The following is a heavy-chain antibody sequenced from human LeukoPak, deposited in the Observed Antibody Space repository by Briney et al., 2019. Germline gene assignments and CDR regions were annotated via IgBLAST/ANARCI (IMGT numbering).Heavy chain of an antibody. CDR2: ISYEGSNT. D-gene: IGHD2-21*01. V-gene: IGHV3-30*03. CDR3: ARDRDYSIDY. CDR1: GFPFSSYA. Sequence: PGRSLTLSCAASGFPFSSYAMHWVRQAPGKGLEWVAVISYEGSNTFYADSVKGRFTISRYNSKNTLYLQINSLRGEDTAVYYCARDRDYSIDYWGQGTLVTVSS. J-gene: IGHJ4*02.